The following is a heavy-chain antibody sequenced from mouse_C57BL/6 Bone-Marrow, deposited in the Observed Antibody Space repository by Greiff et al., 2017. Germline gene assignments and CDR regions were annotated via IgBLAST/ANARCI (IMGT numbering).Heavy chain of an antibody. CDR1: GFTFSSYG. Sequence: EVQVVESGGDLVKPGGSLKLSCAASGFTFSSYGMSWVRQTPDKRLEWVATISSGGSYTYYPDSVKGRFTISRDNAKNTLYLQMSSLKSEDTAMYYCASLSNYYAMDYWGQGTSVTVSS. CDR2: ISSGGSYT. V-gene: IGHV5-6*01. CDR3: ASLSNYYAMDY. J-gene: IGHJ4*01. D-gene: IGHD2-5*01.